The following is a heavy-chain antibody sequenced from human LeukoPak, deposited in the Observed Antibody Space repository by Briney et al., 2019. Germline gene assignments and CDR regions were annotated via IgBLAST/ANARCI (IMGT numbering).Heavy chain of an antibody. CDR2: INPGDSDI. J-gene: IGHJ4*02. Sequence: GESLKISCKGSGYRFTSYWIGWVRQMPGKGREWMGIINPGDSDIRYSPSFQGQVTISLDKFITTAYLQWSSLKASDTAVYYCARQGYGANPSPLGYWGQGTLVTVSS. D-gene: IGHD4-23*01. CDR1: GYRFTSYW. V-gene: IGHV5-51*01. CDR3: ARQGYGANPSPLGY.